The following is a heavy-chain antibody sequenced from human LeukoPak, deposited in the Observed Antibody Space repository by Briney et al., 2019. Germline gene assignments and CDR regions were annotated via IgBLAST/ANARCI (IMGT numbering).Heavy chain of an antibody. Sequence: SETLSLTCAVYGGXFRGYYWSWIRQPPGKGLEWIGEINHRGSTKYNPSLKSRVTISVDTSKNQFSLNLRSATAADTAVYYCARGDILTGYSYWGQGTLVTVSS. CDR3: ARGDILTGYSY. J-gene: IGHJ4*02. CDR1: GGXFRGYY. V-gene: IGHV4-34*01. CDR2: INHRGST. D-gene: IGHD3-9*01.